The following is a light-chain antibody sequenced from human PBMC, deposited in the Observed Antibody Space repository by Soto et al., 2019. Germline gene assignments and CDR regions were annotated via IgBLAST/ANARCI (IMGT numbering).Light chain of an antibody. CDR1: SSDVGGYNY. J-gene: IGLJ2*01. CDR2: DVS. V-gene: IGLV2-11*01. Sequence: QSVLTQPRSVSGSPGQSVTISCTGTSSDVGGYNYVSWYQQHPGKAPKLMIYDVSKRPSGVPDRFSGSKSGNTASLIISGLQAEDEADYYCCSYAGSYTVIFGGGTKVTVL. CDR3: CSYAGSYTVI.